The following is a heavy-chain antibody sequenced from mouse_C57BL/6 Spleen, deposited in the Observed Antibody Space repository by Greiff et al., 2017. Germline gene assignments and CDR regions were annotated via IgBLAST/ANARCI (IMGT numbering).Heavy chain of an antibody. CDR1: GFSFNTYA. D-gene: IGHD1-1*01. Sequence: EVQGVESGGGLVQPKGSLKLSCAASGFSFNTYAMNWVRQAPGQGLEWVARIRSKSTNYATYYADSVKDRFTISRDDSESMLYLQMNNLKTEDTAVYYCVGHEGYYYGSQAMDYWGQGTSVTVSS. J-gene: IGHJ4*01. CDR3: VGHEGYYYGSQAMDY. V-gene: IGHV10-1*01. CDR2: IRSKSTNYAT.